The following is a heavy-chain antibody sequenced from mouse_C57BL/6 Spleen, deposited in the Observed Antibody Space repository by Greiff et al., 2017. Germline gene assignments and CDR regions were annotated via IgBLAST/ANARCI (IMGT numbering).Heavy chain of an antibody. Sequence: DVMLVESGGGLVKPGGSLKLSCAASGSTFSSYTMSWVRQTPEKRLEWVATISGGGGNTYYPDSVKGRFTISRDNAKNTLYLQMGSLRSEDTALYYCASDYRGYFDVWGTGTTVTVSS. CDR3: ASDYRGYFDV. J-gene: IGHJ1*03. CDR2: ISGGGGNT. CDR1: GSTFSSYT. D-gene: IGHD2-12*01. V-gene: IGHV5-9*01.